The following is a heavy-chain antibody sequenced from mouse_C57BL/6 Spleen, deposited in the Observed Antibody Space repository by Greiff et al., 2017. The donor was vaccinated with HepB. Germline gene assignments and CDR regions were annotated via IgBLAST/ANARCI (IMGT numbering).Heavy chain of an antibody. D-gene: IGHD2-1*01. J-gene: IGHJ2*01. V-gene: IGHV1-15*01. CDR1: GYTFTDYE. CDR2: IDPETGGT. CDR3: TRSSRNGNPYYFDY. Sequence: VQLQQSGAELVRPGASVTLSCKASGYTFTDYEMHWVKQTPVHGLEWIGAIDPETGGTAYNQKFKGKAIVTADKSSSTAYMELRSLTSEDSAVYDCTRSSRNGNPYYFDYWGQGTTLTVSS.